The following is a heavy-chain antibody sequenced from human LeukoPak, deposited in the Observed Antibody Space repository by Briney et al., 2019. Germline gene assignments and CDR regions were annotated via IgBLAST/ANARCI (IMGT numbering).Heavy chain of an antibody. V-gene: IGHV4-34*01. D-gene: IGHD2-2*01. CDR3: ARGRYCGSTSYPPGPY. Sequence: SETLSLTCAVYGGSFSGYSWIWIRHPPGKGLEWIGEINHGGSTNYNPSLKSRVTISVDTSKNEFFVHLNPVTAAAAAVYYWARGRYCGSTSYPPGPYWGQGTLVTVSS. J-gene: IGHJ4*02. CDR1: GGSFSGYS. CDR2: INHGGST.